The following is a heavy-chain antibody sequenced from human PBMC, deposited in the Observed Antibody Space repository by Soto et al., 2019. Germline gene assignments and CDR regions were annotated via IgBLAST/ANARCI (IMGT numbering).Heavy chain of an antibody. Sequence: SETLAVAFPVSGGSMSSYYWSWIRQPAGKGLEWIGRIYTSGSTNYNPSLKSRVTMSVDTSKNQFSLKLSSVTAADTAVYYCARASAGRYYYYGMDVWGQGTTVIVSS. CDR3: ARASAGRYYYYGMDV. J-gene: IGHJ6*02. V-gene: IGHV4-4*07. CDR2: IYTSGST. CDR1: GGSMSSYY. D-gene: IGHD6-13*01.